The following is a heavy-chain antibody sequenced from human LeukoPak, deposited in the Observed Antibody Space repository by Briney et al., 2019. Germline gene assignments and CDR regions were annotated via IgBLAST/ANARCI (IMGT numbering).Heavy chain of an antibody. Sequence: SETLSLTCSVSGGSINRSSYYWAWIRQPPGKGLEWIGSTYYSGNTYYKSSLESRVTISVDTSKNQFSLKLTSVTAADTAVYFCARQEWLVLHPFFDFWGQGTLVTVSS. CDR2: TYYSGNT. J-gene: IGHJ4*02. CDR3: ARQEWLVLHPFFDF. CDR1: GGSINRSSYY. D-gene: IGHD6-19*01. V-gene: IGHV4-39*01.